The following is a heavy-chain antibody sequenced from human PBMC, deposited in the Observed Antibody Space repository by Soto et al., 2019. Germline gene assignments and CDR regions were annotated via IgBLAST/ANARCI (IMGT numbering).Heavy chain of an antibody. J-gene: IGHJ4*02. CDR2: ISGSGGST. Sequence: PGGSLRLSCAASGFTFSSYAMSWVRQAPGKGLEWVSAISGSGGSTYYADSVKGRFTISRDNSKNTLYLQMNSLRAEDTAVYYCAKELPPRHYYDSSGGYWGQGTLVTVSS. D-gene: IGHD3-22*01. CDR3: AKELPPRHYYDSSGGY. CDR1: GFTFSSYA. V-gene: IGHV3-23*01.